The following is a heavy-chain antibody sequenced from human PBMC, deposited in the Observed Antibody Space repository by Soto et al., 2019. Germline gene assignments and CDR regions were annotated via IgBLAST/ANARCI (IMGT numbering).Heavy chain of an antibody. V-gene: IGHV3-23*01. CDR2: ISGSGGST. Sequence: EVQLLESGGGLVQPGGSLRLSCAASGFTFSSYAMSWVRQAPGKGLEWVSAISGSGGSTYYADSVKGRFTISRDNSKNPLYLQINSLRAEDTAVYYCAKDLVLRYFDWLPYFDYWGQGTLVTVSS. J-gene: IGHJ4*02. CDR3: AKDLVLRYFDWLPYFDY. CDR1: GFTFSSYA. D-gene: IGHD3-9*01.